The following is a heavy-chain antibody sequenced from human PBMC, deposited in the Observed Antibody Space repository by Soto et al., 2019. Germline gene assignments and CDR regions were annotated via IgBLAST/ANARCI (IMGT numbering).Heavy chain of an antibody. Sequence: QVQLEQSGAEVKKPGSSVKVSCKASGGTLSDHGVAWLRQAPGQGLEWMGGTIPVFNTAKYAQKFQGRVTVTAGKFTNIAYMELRSLRSEEAAFYFCARGVYGSGNYYTGPSAFDIWGQGTMVIVSS. D-gene: IGHD3-10*01. CDR2: TIPVFNTA. V-gene: IGHV1-69*06. CDR3: ARGVYGSGNYYTGPSAFDI. CDR1: GGTLSDHG. J-gene: IGHJ3*02.